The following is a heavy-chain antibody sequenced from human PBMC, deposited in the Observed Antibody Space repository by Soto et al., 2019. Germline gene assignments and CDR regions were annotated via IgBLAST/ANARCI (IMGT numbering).Heavy chain of an antibody. Sequence: QVQLVQSGAEVKKPGASVKVSCKASGYTFTSYDINWVRQATGQGLEWMGWMNPNSGNTGYAQKFQGRVTMTRNTSISTAYMELSSLRSEDTAVYYCARRNGYSSGWYVWYFDYWGQGTLVTVSS. D-gene: IGHD6-19*01. CDR3: ARRNGYSSGWYVWYFDY. J-gene: IGHJ4*02. CDR2: MNPNSGNT. V-gene: IGHV1-8*01. CDR1: GYTFTSYD.